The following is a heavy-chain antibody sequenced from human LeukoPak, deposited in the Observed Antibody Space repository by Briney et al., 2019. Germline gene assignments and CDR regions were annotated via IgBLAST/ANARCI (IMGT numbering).Heavy chain of an antibody. CDR2: IYSGGST. CDR1: GFTVSSNY. CDR3: ARDLDYYDSSGYYAGMDV. V-gene: IGHV3-53*01. J-gene: IGHJ6*02. D-gene: IGHD3-22*01. Sequence: GGSLRLSCAAFGFTVSSNYMSWVRQAPGKGLEWVSVIYSGGSTYYADSVKGRFTISRDNSENTLYLQMNSLRAEDTAVYYCARDLDYYDSSGYYAGMDVWGQGTTVTVSS.